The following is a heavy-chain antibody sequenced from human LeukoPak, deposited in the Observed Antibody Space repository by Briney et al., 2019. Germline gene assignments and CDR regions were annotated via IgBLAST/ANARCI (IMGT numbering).Heavy chain of an antibody. Sequence: SETLSLTCTVSGGSISTITYYWGWIRQPPGKGLEWVGHMYYRGNTFYNPSLRSRVTISVDTSKNQFSLKLRSVTAADTAVYYCARLYGNYQNYFDYWGQGTLVTVSS. V-gene: IGHV4-39*07. CDR2: MYYRGNT. D-gene: IGHD1-7*01. J-gene: IGHJ4*02. CDR3: ARLYGNYQNYFDY. CDR1: GGSISTITYY.